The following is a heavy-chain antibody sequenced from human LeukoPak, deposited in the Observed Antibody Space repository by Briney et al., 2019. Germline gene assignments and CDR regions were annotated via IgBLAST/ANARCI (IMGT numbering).Heavy chain of an antibody. CDR1: GGSISSGIYY. CDR2: IYYSGST. CDR3: SRGSAPAAYYYFDS. V-gene: IGHV4-31*03. D-gene: IGHD2-2*01. J-gene: IGHJ4*02. Sequence: SETLSLTCTVSGGSISSGIYYWSWIRQHPGKGLEWIGYIYYSGSTYYSPSLQSRVTISVDTSENQFSLKLSSVTAADTAVYFCSRGSAPAAYYYFDSWGQGTLVTVSS.